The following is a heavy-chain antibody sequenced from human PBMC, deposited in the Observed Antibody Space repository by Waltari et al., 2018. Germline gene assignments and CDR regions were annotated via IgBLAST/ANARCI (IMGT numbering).Heavy chain of an antibody. D-gene: IGHD3-22*01. J-gene: IGHJ3*02. V-gene: IGHV3-30*02. CDR2: IRYDGSNK. CDR3: AKDADYYDSSGYSHAFDI. Sequence: QVQLVESGGGVVQPGGSLRLSCAASGFTFSSYGMPWVRPAPGKGLEWVAFIRYDGSNKYYADSVKGRFTISRDNSKNTLYLQMNSLRAEDTAVYYCAKDADYYDSSGYSHAFDIWGQGTMVTVSS. CDR1: GFTFSSYG.